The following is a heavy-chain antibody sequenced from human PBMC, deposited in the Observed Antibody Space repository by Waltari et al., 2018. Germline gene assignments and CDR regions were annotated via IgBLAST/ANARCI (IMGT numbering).Heavy chain of an antibody. CDR2: IYHSGRT. CDR3: ARDGDPRYGAAAGSIN. V-gene: IGHV4-4*02. D-gene: IGHD6-13*01. Sequence: QVQLQESGPGLVKPSGTLSLTCAVSGGSIRSSNWWSWVRQPPGKGLEWLGEIYHSGRTNNNRSFKSRVTISVDKSKNPFSLKLSSVTAADTAVYYCARDGDPRYGAAAGSINWGQGTLVTVSS. J-gene: IGHJ4*02. CDR1: GGSIRSSNW.